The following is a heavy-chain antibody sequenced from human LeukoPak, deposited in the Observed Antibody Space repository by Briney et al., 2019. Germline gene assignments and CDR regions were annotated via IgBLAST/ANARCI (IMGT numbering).Heavy chain of an antibody. D-gene: IGHD2-2*01. CDR1: GFTFSSYA. CDR3: AKDHSSTSLVGLSFLDY. CDR2: ISGSGGST. J-gene: IGHJ4*02. V-gene: IGHV3-23*01. Sequence: QSGGSLRLSCAASGFTFSSYAMSWVRQAPGKGLEWVSAISGSGGSTYYADSVKGRFTISRDNSKNTLYLQMNSLRAEDTAVYYCAKDHSSTSLVGLSFLDYWGQGTLVTVSS.